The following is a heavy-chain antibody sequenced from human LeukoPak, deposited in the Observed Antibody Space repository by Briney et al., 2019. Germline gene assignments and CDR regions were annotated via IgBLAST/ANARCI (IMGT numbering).Heavy chain of an antibody. J-gene: IGHJ5*02. V-gene: IGHV3-9*01. CDR2: ITWNSDFT. CDR1: GFSFYDYA. CDR3: TKDVADYVWGDYRHFDI. D-gene: IGHD3-16*02. Sequence: GGSLRLSCAASGFSFYDYAMHWVRHSPRKGLEWVAGITWNSDFTALADSVKGRFSISRDNANNSVFLHMNSLTADDTAVYYCTKDVADYVWGDYRHFDIWGQGTLVTVSA.